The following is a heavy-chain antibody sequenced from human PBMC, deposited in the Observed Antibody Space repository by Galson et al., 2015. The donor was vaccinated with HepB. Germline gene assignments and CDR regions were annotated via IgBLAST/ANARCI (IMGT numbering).Heavy chain of an antibody. CDR1: GGTFSSYA. J-gene: IGHJ6*04. CDR3: AGARGGGGVYYGMDV. D-gene: IGHD3-16*01. V-gene: IGHV1-69*13. Sequence: SVKVSCKASGGTFSSYAISWVRQAPGQGLEWMGGIIPIFGTANYAQKFQGRVTITADESTSTAYMELSSLRSEDTAVYYCAGARGGGGVYYGMDVWGKGTTVTVSS. CDR2: IIPIFGTA.